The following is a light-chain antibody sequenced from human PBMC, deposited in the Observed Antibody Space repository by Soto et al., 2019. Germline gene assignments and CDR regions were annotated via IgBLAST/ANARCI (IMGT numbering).Light chain of an antibody. CDR3: LHDYNYPYT. Sequence: IQMTQSPSSLSASVGDRFTITCRASQGIRNDLGWYQQKSGRAPKLLIFGASTLQSGVPSRFSGSGSGTDFTLTISSLQPEDFATYYCLHDYNYPYTFGQGTKVDIK. V-gene: IGKV1-6*01. J-gene: IGKJ2*01. CDR2: GAS. CDR1: QGIRND.